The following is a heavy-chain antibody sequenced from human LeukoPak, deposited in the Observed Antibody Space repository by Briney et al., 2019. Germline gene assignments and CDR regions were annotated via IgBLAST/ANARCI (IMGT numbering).Heavy chain of an antibody. D-gene: IGHD2-15*01. V-gene: IGHV3-74*01. Sequence: PGGSLRLSCAASGFTFSSHWMHWVRQAPGKGLVWVSRINSDGSSTSYADSVKGRFTISRDNAKNTLYLQMNSLRAEDTAVYYCARVSVATYYYYGMDVWGQGTTVTVSS. J-gene: IGHJ6*02. CDR3: ARVSVATYYYYGMDV. CDR2: INSDGSST. CDR1: GFTFSSHW.